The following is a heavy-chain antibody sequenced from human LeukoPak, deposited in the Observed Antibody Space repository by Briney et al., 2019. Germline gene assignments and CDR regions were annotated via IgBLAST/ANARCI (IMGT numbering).Heavy chain of an antibody. CDR3: AGGPIVATIGY. V-gene: IGHV4-61*08. CDR1: GGSISSGGYY. J-gene: IGHJ4*02. D-gene: IGHD5-12*01. CDR2: IYYSGST. Sequence: SETLSLTCAVSGGSISSGGYYWSWIRQPPGRGLEWIGYIYYSGSTNYNPSLKSRVTISVDTSKNQFSLKLSSVTAADTAVYYCAGGPIVATIGYWGQGTLVTVSS.